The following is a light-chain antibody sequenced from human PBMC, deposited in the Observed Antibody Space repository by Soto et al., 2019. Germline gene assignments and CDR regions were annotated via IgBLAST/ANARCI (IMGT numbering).Light chain of an antibody. J-gene: IGKJ5*01. CDR1: HNVDIY. CDR2: DAS. Sequence: EAVLTQSPATLSLSPGETATLSCRASHNVDIYVAWYQQKPGQAPRLLIYDASNRATGIPARFSGSGSGTDFTFTISSLEPEDFAVYYCQQRQYWPPLTFGQGTRLE. CDR3: QQRQYWPPLT. V-gene: IGKV3-11*01.